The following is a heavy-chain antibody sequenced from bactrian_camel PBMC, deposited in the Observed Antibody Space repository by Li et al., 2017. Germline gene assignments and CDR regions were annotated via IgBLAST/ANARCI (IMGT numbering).Heavy chain of an antibody. CDR3: TTSGFRY. V-gene: IGHV3-2*01. CDR2: IYPGGGST. J-gene: IGHJ4*01. Sequence: HVQLVESGGGLVQPGGSLRLSCVASGFTFSSYFMSWVRQAPGKGLEWASSIYPGGGSTYYADSVQGRFTISRDNAKNTVYLQMMSLESEDTAQYYCTTSGFRYWGQGTQVTVS. D-gene: IGHD3*01. CDR1: GFTFSSYF.